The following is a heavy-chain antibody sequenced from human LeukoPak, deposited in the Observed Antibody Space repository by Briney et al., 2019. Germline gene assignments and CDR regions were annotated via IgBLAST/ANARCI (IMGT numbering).Heavy chain of an antibody. CDR1: GGSISSYY. V-gene: IGHV4-59*08. D-gene: IGHD3-9*01. CDR3: ARQMYYDILTGYYYYGMDV. Sequence: SETLSLTCTVSGGSISSYYWSWIRQPPGKGLEWIGYIYYSGSTNYNPSLKSQVTISVDTSKNQFSLKLSSVTAADTAVYYCARQMYYDILTGYYYYGMDVWGQGTTVTVSS. CDR2: IYYSGST. J-gene: IGHJ6*02.